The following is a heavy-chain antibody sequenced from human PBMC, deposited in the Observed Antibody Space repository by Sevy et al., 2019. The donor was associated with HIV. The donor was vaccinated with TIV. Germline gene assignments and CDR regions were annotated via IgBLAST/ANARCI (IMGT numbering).Heavy chain of an antibody. V-gene: IGHV4-34*01. CDR1: GGSFGGFS. Sequence: SETLSLTCAVSGGSFGGFSWNWIRQPPGKGLEWIGEVDHYSPSLKSRVTISLDTSKNQFSLKLNSMTAADTAVYYCARGGEGVVPSPVIGLGPWAKYWSIDLWGRGTLVTVSS. D-gene: IGHD3-3*01. CDR3: ARGGEGVVPSPVIGLGPWAKYWSIDL. CDR2: VDH. J-gene: IGHJ2*01.